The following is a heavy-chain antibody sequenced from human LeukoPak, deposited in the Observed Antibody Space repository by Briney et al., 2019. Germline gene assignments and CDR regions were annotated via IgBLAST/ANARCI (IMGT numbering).Heavy chain of an antibody. D-gene: IGHD2-8*02. CDR2: TSGSGDST. V-gene: IGHV3-23*01. CDR3: AKDVGTVYFYYMDV. Sequence: GGSLRLSCAASGFTFSSYAMSWVRQAPGKGLEWVSGTSGSGDSTYYADSVKGRFTISRDNSKNALYLQMITLRAEDTAVYYCAKDVGTVYFYYMDVWGKGTTVTVSS. CDR1: GFTFSSYA. J-gene: IGHJ6*03.